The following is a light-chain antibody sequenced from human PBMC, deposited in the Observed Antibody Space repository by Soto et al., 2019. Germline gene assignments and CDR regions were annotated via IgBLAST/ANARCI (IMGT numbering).Light chain of an antibody. J-gene: IGKJ1*01. CDR2: GAS. CDR1: QTVSGSS. V-gene: IGKV3-20*01. CDR3: QQYGSSPRT. Sequence: EIVLTQSPGTLSLSPGERATLSCRASQTVSGSSLAWYQQKPGQAPRLLIFGASTRAAGFPDRFSGSGSGTDFTLTISRLEPEDFAVYYCQQYGSSPRTFGQGTKVEIK.